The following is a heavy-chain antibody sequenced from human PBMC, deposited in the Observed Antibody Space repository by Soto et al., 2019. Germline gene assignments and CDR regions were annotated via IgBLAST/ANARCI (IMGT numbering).Heavy chain of an antibody. CDR2: IYSSGKT. Sequence: QVQLQESGPGLVKPSQTLSLTCTVSGGSISSGYYYWSWIRQPPGKGLEWIGYIYSSGKTYYNPSLKSTLTMSVAPSKNQFSLKLSSVTAADTAVYYCARDEGYYYGSGWGQGTLVTVSS. CDR1: GGSISSGYYY. D-gene: IGHD3-10*01. CDR3: ARDEGYYYGSG. J-gene: IGHJ4*02. V-gene: IGHV4-30-4*01.